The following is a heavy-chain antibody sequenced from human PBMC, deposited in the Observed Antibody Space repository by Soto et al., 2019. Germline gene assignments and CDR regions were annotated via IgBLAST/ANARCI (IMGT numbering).Heavy chain of an antibody. D-gene: IGHD3-9*01. Sequence: QVQLVQSGADVKKPGASVKVSCKASGYTFTDYGLHWVRQAPGQRLEWMGWINAGNGHAKYSQNFKGRVTMTRDTSATTAYMELHSLRSEETDVYFCARDFRYFDWTVGEDYYYAMDAWGQGTTVTVSS. J-gene: IGHJ6*02. V-gene: IGHV1-3*01. CDR1: GYTFTDYG. CDR2: INAGNGHA. CDR3: ARDFRYFDWTVGEDYYYAMDA.